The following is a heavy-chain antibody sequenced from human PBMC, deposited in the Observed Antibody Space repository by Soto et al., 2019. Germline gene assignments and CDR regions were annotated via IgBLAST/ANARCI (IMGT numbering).Heavy chain of an antibody. D-gene: IGHD1-26*01. V-gene: IGHV3-23*01. CDR2: ISGSGGTT. Sequence: EVQLLESGGGLVQPGGSLRLSCAASAFTFSSYAMRWVRQAPGKGLEWVSAISGSGGTTYYADSVKGRFTISRDNAKNSLYLQMNSLRAEDTAVYYCARDRRSGSYLIFDYWGQGTLVTVSS. J-gene: IGHJ4*02. CDR1: AFTFSSYA. CDR3: ARDRRSGSYLIFDY.